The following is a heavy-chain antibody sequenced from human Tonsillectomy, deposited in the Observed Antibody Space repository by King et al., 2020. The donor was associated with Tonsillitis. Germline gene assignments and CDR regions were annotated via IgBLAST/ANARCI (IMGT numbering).Heavy chain of an antibody. D-gene: IGHD6-13*01. CDR1: GYTFTSYY. CDR3: AQQLVGQYFQH. J-gene: IGHJ1*01. V-gene: IGHV1-46*01. Sequence: MQLVQSGAEVKKPGASVKVSCKASGYTFTSYYMHWVRQAPGQGLEWMGIINPSGCSTSYAQKFQGRVTMTRDTSTGTVYMELSSLRSEDTAVYYCAQQLVGQYFQHWGQGTLVTVSS. CDR2: INPSGCST.